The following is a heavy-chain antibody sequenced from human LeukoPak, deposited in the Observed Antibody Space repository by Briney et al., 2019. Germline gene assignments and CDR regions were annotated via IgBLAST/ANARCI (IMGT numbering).Heavy chain of an antibody. CDR2: IYTSGST. J-gene: IGHJ5*02. V-gene: IGHV4-4*07. CDR3: ARDLEYDFWSGYSPPYNWFDP. CDR1: GGFISSYY. D-gene: IGHD3-3*01. Sequence: PSETLSLTCTVSGGFISSYYWSWIRQPAGKGLEWIGRIYTSGSTNYNPSLKSRVTMSVDTSKNQFSLKLSSVTAADTAVYYCARDLEYDFWSGYSPPYNWFDPWGQGTLVTVSS.